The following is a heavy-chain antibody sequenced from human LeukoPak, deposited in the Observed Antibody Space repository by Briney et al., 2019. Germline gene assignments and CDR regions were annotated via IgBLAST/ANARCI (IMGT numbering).Heavy chain of an antibody. CDR2: INPSGGST. CDR3: ARAARRYYFDY. D-gene: IGHD6-25*01. CDR1: GYTFTSYY. V-gene: IGHV1-46*01. Sequence: ASVKVSCKASGYTFTSYYMHWVRQAPGQGLEWMGIINPSGGSTSYAQKFQGRVTMTRDMSTSTVYMELSSLRSEDTAVYYCARAARRYYFDYWGQGTLVTVSS. J-gene: IGHJ4*02.